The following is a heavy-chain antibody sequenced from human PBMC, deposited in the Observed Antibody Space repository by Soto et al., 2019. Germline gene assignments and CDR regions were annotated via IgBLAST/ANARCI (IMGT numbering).Heavy chain of an antibody. CDR1: GGSISSAAYC. V-gene: IGHV4-30-4*01. J-gene: IGHJ4*02. CDR2: IYDGGTT. D-gene: IGHD7-27*01. Sequence: QVQLQESGPRLVSPSQTLSLTCTVSGGSISSAAYCWSWIRQSPDKGLEWIGHIYDGGTTYSSPSRKGRATISADTSAAQFSLKLSSVSAADTAVYYCARGPSGDKIDYWGQGIHVTVSS. CDR3: ARGPSGDKIDY.